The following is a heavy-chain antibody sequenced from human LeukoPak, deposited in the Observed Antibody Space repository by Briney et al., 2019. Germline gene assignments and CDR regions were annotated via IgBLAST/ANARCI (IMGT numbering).Heavy chain of an antibody. V-gene: IGHV1-69*13. D-gene: IGHD6-19*01. CDR2: IIPIFGTA. CDR1: GGTLSSYA. J-gene: IGHJ5*02. CDR3: ARVPRIAVNWFDP. Sequence: ASVKVSCKASGGTLSSYAISWVRQAPGQGLEWMGGIIPIFGTATYAQNFQGRVTITADESTSTAYMELSSLRSEDTAVYYCARVPRIAVNWFDPWGQGTLVTVSS.